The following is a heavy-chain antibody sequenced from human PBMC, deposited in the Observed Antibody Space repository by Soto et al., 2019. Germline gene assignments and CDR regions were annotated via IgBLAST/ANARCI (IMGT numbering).Heavy chain of an antibody. Sequence: QVQLVQSGAEVKKPGASVKVSCKASGYTFTSYYMHWVRQAPGQGLEWMGLINPSGGSTGYAQKFQGRVTMAGDTATSTVYMELTSLRSEDTAVYYCARDDLMVYAPDYWGQGTLVTVSS. D-gene: IGHD2-8*01. CDR2: INPSGGST. CDR3: ARDDLMVYAPDY. V-gene: IGHV1-46*01. J-gene: IGHJ4*02. CDR1: GYTFTSYY.